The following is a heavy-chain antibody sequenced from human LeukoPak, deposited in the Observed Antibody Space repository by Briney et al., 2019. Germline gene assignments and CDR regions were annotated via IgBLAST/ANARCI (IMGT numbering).Heavy chain of an antibody. Sequence: GRSLRLSCTASGFTFGAYGVTWFRQAPGKGLEWTAFIRTKSHGGTTEYAASVKGRFTISRDDPESIAYLQMNGLKTEDTAMYYCARTYYYETSGWKPDYWGQGTLVTVSS. V-gene: IGHV3-49*03. CDR1: GFTFGAYG. CDR2: IRTKSHGGTT. CDR3: ARTYYYETSGWKPDY. J-gene: IGHJ4*02. D-gene: IGHD3-22*01.